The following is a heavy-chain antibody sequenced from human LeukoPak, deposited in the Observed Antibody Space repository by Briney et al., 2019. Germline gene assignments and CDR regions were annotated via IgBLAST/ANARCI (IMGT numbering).Heavy chain of an antibody. D-gene: IGHD3-10*01. J-gene: IGHJ6*03. V-gene: IGHV3-74*01. CDR1: GFTFSSYW. CDR2: INSDGSST. CDR3: AREYSLLWFGELSGPMDV. Sequence: GGSLRLSCAASGFTFSSYWMHWVRQAPGKGLVWVSRINSDGSSTSYADPVRGRFSISRDNAKNTLYLQMNSLRAEDTAVYYCAREYSLLWFGELSGPMDVWGKGTTVTISS.